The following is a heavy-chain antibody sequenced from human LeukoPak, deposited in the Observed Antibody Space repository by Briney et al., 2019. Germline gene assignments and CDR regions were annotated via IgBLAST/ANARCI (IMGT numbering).Heavy chain of an antibody. CDR3: AKEIYYYASGTYLRYFDY. D-gene: IGHD3-10*01. V-gene: IGHV3-23*01. CDR1: GFTFSSYA. J-gene: IGHJ4*02. Sequence: PGGSLRLSCAASGFTFSSYAMSWVRQAPGKGLEWVSAISGSGGSTYYAASVKGRFTISRDNSKNTLYLQMNSLRAEDTAVYYCAKEIYYYASGTYLRYFDYWGQGTLVTVSS. CDR2: ISGSGGST.